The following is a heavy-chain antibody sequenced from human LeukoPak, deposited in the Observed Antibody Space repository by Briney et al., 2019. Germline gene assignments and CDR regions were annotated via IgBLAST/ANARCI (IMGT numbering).Heavy chain of an antibody. CDR3: VRAVEYYYDSSGYAVDY. CDR1: GFTFARYS. CDR2: ISSSSSNI. D-gene: IGHD3-22*01. J-gene: IGHJ4*02. Sequence: GGSLRLSCAASGFTFARYSMNWVRQAPGKGLEWVSSISSSSSNIYYADSVTGRFTVSRDNAKNSLYLQMNSLRAEDTAVYYCVRAVEYYYDSSGYAVDYWGQGTLVTVSS. V-gene: IGHV3-21*01.